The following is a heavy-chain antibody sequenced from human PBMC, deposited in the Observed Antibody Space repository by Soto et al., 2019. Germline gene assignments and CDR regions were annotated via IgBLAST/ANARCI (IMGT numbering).Heavy chain of an antibody. V-gene: IGHV3-30*18. CDR2: ISYDGSNK. CDR3: AKEEMSRLDHYYFDY. Sequence: TGGSLRLSCAASGFTFSSYGMHWVRQAPGKGLEWVAVISYDGSNKYYADSVKGRFTISRDNSKNTLYLQMNSLRAEDTAVYYCAKEEMSRLDHYYFDYWGQGTLVTVSS. J-gene: IGHJ4*02. CDR1: GFTFSSYG.